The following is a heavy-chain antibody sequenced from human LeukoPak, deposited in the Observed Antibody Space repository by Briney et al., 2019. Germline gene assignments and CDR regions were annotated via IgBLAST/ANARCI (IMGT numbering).Heavy chain of an antibody. V-gene: IGHV5-51*01. D-gene: IGHD3-9*01. CDR3: ARHGWWDILTGYYFVLGAFDI. CDR1: GYSFTSYW. Sequence: GESLKISCKGSGYSFTSYWIGWVRQMPGKGLEWMGIIYPGDSDTRYSPSFQGQVTISADKSISTAYLQWSSLKASDTAMYYCARHGWWDILTGYYFVLGAFDIWGQGTMVTVSS. J-gene: IGHJ3*02. CDR2: IYPGDSDT.